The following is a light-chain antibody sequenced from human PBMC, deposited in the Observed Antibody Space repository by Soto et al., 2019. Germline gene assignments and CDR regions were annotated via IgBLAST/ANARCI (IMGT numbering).Light chain of an antibody. CDR2: EVT. CDR1: SSDVGGYPS. Sequence: QSALTQPPSASGSPGQSITISCTGASSDVGGYPSVSWYQQHPGKAPKLIIYEVTKRPSGVPARFSGSRSGNTATLTVSGLQTEDEADYYCSSYAGNNNYGFGSGTKVTVL. CDR3: SSYAGNNNYG. J-gene: IGLJ1*01. V-gene: IGLV2-8*01.